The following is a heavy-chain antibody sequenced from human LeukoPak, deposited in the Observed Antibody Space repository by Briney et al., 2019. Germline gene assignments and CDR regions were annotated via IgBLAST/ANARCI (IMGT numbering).Heavy chain of an antibody. CDR1: GGSFSGYY. Sequence: SETLSLTCAVYGGSFSGYYWSWIRQPPGKGLEWIGEINHSGSTNYNPSLKSRVTISVDTSKNQFSLKLSSVTAADTAVYYCARDQAAGHFDYWGQGTLVTVSS. D-gene: IGHD6-13*01. J-gene: IGHJ4*02. CDR2: INHSGST. V-gene: IGHV4-34*01. CDR3: ARDQAAGHFDY.